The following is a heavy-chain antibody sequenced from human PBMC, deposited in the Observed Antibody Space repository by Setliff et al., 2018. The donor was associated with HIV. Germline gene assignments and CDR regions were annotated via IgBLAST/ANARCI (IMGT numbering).Heavy chain of an antibody. CDR1: GVSFSGYY. Sequence: SETLSLTCAVYGVSFSGYYWSWIRQPPGKGLEWIGEINHRGITNYSPSLKSRVTISVDTSKNQFSLKLRSVTAADTAVYYCARLDCSSSSGFVDYWGQGTLVTVSS. CDR2: INHRGIT. CDR3: ARLDCSSSSGFVDY. D-gene: IGHD2-2*01. V-gene: IGHV4-34*01. J-gene: IGHJ4*02.